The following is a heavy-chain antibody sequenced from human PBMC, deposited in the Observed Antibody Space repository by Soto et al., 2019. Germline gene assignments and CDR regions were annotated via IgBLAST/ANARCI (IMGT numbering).Heavy chain of an antibody. J-gene: IGHJ6*04. CDR3: ARDSKIAAAWSGWYAGGYYYGMDV. D-gene: IGHD6-19*01. CDR1: GGTFSSYA. Sequence: QVQLVQSGAEVKKPGSSVKVSCKASGGTFSSYASSWVRQAPGQGLEWLGVIIPIFGTANYAQKFQGRVTMTADESTSTACMELSSQGSEDTAVYYCARDSKIAAAWSGWYAGGYYYGMDVWGKGTTVPVSS. CDR2: IIPIFGTA. V-gene: IGHV1-69*01.